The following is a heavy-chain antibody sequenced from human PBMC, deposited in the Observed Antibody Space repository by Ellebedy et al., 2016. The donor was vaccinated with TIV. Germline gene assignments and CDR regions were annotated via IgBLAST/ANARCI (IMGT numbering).Heavy chain of an antibody. CDR2: IYWDDDK. V-gene: IGHV2-5*02. CDR3: AHVSEYVDAPNV. Sequence: SGPTLVKPTQTLTLTCTFSGFSLSTSGMCVSWIRQPPGKALEWLALIYWDDDKRYSPSLKSRLTITKDTSKNQVVLTMTNMDPVDTATYYCAHVSEYVDAPNVWGKGTTVTVSS. D-gene: IGHD3-9*01. J-gene: IGHJ6*04. CDR1: GFSLSTSGMC.